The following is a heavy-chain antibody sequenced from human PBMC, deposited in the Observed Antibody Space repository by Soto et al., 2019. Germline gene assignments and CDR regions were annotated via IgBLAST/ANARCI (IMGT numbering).Heavy chain of an antibody. Sequence: GGSLRLSCAASGFTFSSYAMHWVRQAPGKGLEWVAVISYDGSNKYYADSVKGRFTISRDNSKNTLYRQMNSLRAEDTAVYYCARDCSGGSCYSSRTGRLHYYYYGMDVWGQGTTVTVSS. D-gene: IGHD2-15*01. CDR1: GFTFSSYA. CDR3: ARDCSGGSCYSSRTGRLHYYYYGMDV. CDR2: ISYDGSNK. J-gene: IGHJ6*02. V-gene: IGHV3-30-3*01.